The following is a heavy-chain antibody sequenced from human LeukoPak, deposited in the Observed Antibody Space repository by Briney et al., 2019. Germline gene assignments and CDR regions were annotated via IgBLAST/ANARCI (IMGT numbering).Heavy chain of an antibody. D-gene: IGHD4-11*01. CDR1: GYTFTGYY. J-gene: IGHJ6*03. Sequence: AASVKVSCKASGYTFTGYYFHWVRQAPGQGLEWMGWINLNTAGTNYAQKFLGGVTLTWDTSISTAYMELNRLTSDDTAVYYCATSAGDYRAGHYYYMGVWGKGTSVTVSS. CDR2: INLNTAGT. V-gene: IGHV1-2*02. CDR3: ATSAGDYRAGHYYYMGV.